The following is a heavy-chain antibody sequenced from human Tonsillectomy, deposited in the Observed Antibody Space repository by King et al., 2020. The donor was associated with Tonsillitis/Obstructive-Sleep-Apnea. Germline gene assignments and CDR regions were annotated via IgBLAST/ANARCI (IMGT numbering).Heavy chain of an antibody. V-gene: IGHV3-30*01. Sequence: HVQLVESGGGVVQPGRSLRLSCAASGFTFSSYAMHWVRQAPGKGLEWGAVISYDGSNKYYAVSVKGRFTISRDNSKNTLYLQMNSLRAEDTAVYYCARASMITFGGVIVIGYFDYWGQGTLVTVSS. CDR3: ARASMITFGGVIVIGYFDY. J-gene: IGHJ4*02. CDR2: ISYDGSNK. CDR1: GFTFSSYA. D-gene: IGHD3-16*02.